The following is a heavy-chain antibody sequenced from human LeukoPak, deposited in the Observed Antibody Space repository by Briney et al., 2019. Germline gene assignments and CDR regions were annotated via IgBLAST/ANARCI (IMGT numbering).Heavy chain of an antibody. Sequence: GGSLRLSCAASGFTFSSYSMNWVRQAPGKGLEWVSSISSSSSYIYYADSVKGRFTISRDNAKNSLYLQMNSLRTEDTAVYYCARDLAQDYGDYRGGFRNWYFDLWGRGTLVTVSS. V-gene: IGHV3-21*01. CDR1: GFTFSSYS. J-gene: IGHJ2*01. CDR2: ISSSSSYI. D-gene: IGHD4-17*01. CDR3: ARDLAQDYGDYRGGFRNWYFDL.